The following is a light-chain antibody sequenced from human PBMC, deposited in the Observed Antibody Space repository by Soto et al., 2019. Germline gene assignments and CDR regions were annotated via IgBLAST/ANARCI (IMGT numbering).Light chain of an antibody. V-gene: IGLV2-14*01. CDR3: SSYTSSHTVV. CDR2: DVS. CDR1: SSDVGGYNY. Sequence: QSALTQPASVSGSPGQSITLSCTGTSSDVGGYNYVSWFQQHPGKAPKLLIYDVSHRPSGVSNRFSGSKSGNTASLTISGLQAEDEADYYCSSYTSSHTVVFGGGTQLTVL. J-gene: IGLJ7*01.